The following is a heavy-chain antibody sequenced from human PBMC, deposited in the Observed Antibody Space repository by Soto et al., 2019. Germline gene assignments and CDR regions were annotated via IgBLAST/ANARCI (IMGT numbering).Heavy chain of an antibody. D-gene: IGHD4-4*01. CDR1: GGSISSGGHY. CDR3: ARADYSKIDYYYHYGMDV. J-gene: IGHJ6*02. V-gene: IGHV4-31*03. CDR2: IYYSGST. Sequence: QVQLRESGPGLVKPSQTLSLTCTVSGGSISSGGHYWSWIRQHPGKGLEWIGCIYYSGSTSYNPSLKSRITMSVDTSQNQVSLKLRSVTAADTAVYYCARADYSKIDYYYHYGMDVWGQGTTVTVSS.